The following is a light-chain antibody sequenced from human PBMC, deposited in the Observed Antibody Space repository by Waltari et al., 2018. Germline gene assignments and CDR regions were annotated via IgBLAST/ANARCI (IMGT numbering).Light chain of an antibody. Sequence: SYVLTQPPSVSVAPGETARITCGGDNIGRYSVHWYQQKQRQAPVLVIFYDSDRPSGIPARFSGSNSGNTATLTITSVEAGDEARYYCQVWHPDIDPGVFGTGTEVTVL. CDR3: QVWHPDIDPGV. J-gene: IGLJ1*01. V-gene: IGLV3-21*04. CDR2: YDS. CDR1: NIGRYS.